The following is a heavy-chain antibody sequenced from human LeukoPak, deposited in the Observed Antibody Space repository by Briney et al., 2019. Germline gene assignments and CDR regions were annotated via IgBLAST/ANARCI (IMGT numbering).Heavy chain of an antibody. CDR1: GYTFTSYY. J-gene: IGHJ6*02. D-gene: IGHD5-18*01. CDR3: AKAKPQRQLWLPYYYYGMDV. V-gene: IGHV1-46*01. Sequence: ASVKVSCKASGYTFTSYYMHWVRQAPGQGLEWMGIINPSGGSTSYAQKFQGRVTMTRDTSTSTVYMELSSLRSEDTAVYYCAKAKPQRQLWLPYYYYGMDVWGQGNMVTVSS. CDR2: INPSGGST.